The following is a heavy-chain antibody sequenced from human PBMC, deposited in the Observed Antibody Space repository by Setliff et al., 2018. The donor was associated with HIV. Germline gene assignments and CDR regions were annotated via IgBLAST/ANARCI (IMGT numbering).Heavy chain of an antibody. Sequence: ETLSLTCSVSGVSINRTDHYWGWIRQSPGKSLEWIGSVSQSGSTYYNPSLKSRITISVDRSKNLFSLKLISVTAADQGVYYCARVPVAGANWFDPWGLGTLVTLSS. D-gene: IGHD2-21*01. CDR1: GVSINRTDHY. CDR2: VSQSGST. V-gene: IGHV4-39*01. CDR3: ARVPVAGANWFDP. J-gene: IGHJ5*02.